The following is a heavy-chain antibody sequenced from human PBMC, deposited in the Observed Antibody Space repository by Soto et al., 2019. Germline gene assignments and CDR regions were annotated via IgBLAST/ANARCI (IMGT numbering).Heavy chain of an antibody. V-gene: IGHV3-48*02. CDR2: ISSSSSTI. Sequence: EVQLVESGGGLVQPGGSLRLSCAASGFTFSSYNMIWVRQAPGKGLEWVSYISSSSSTIYYADSVKGRFTISRDNAKNSLYPQMNSLRDEDTAVYYCARDASSGWYPYYYGMDVWGQGTTVTVSS. CDR1: GFTFSSYN. D-gene: IGHD6-19*01. J-gene: IGHJ6*02. CDR3: ARDASSGWYPYYYGMDV.